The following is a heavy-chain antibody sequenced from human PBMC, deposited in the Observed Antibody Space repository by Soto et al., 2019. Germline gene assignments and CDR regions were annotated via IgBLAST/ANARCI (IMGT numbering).Heavy chain of an antibody. V-gene: IGHV3-30-3*01. CDR2: ILDDGNNK. J-gene: IGHJ4*02. CDR3: ARDDEGGSYCDLGY. Sequence: QVQLVESGGGVVQPGRSLRLSCAATGFTFSNYIMHWVRQAPGKGREWVAFILDDGNNKYYADSVKGRFTISRDNSKNPLYLQMNSLRTEDTAVYYCARDDEGGSYCDLGYWGQGTLVTVSS. CDR1: GFTFSNYI. D-gene: IGHD3-10*01.